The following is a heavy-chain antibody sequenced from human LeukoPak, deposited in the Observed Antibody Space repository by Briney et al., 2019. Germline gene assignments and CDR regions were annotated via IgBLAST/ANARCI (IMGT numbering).Heavy chain of an antibody. Sequence: GGSLRLSCAASGFTFSDYYMSWIRQAPGKGLEWVSYISSSGSTIYYADSVKGRFTISRDNAKNSLYLQMNSLRAEDTAVYYCARRPPDSDSSPVDYWGQGTLVTVSS. J-gene: IGHJ4*02. CDR3: ARRPPDSDSSPVDY. D-gene: IGHD6-13*01. CDR1: GFTFSDYY. V-gene: IGHV3-11*01. CDR2: ISSSGSTI.